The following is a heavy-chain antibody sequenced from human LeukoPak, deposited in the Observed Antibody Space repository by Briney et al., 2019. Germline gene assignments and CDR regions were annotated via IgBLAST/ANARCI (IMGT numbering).Heavy chain of an antibody. J-gene: IGHJ6*02. Sequence: GGSLRLSCAASRFTLSNYAMSWVRQAPGKGLEWVSAVSGSGGSIYYADSVKGRFTISRDNSKNTLHLQMNSLRAEDTAVYYCAKDMSGTLGYYGMDVWGQGTTVTVSS. CDR3: AKDMSGTLGYYGMDV. V-gene: IGHV3-23*01. CDR1: RFTLSNYA. CDR2: VSGSGGSI. D-gene: IGHD1-26*01.